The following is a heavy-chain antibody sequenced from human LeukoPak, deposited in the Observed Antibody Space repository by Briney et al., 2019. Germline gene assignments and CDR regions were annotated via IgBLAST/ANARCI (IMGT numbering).Heavy chain of an antibody. D-gene: IGHD3-10*01. CDR2: ISGSGGST. CDR1: GFTFSGYG. V-gene: IGHV3-23*01. Sequence: GGSLRLSCAASGFTFSGYGMSWVRQAPGKGLEWVSAISGSGGSTYYADSVKGRFTISRDNSKNTLYLQMNSLRAEDTAVYYCARGLKGYGSGSYYIGHSLDYWGQGTLVTVSS. CDR3: ARGLKGYGSGSYYIGHSLDY. J-gene: IGHJ4*02.